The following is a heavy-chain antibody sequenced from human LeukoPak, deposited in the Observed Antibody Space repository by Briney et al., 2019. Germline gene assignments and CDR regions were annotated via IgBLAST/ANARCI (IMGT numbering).Heavy chain of an antibody. CDR2: ISGSGTGT. J-gene: IGHJ3*02. CDR3: AKRASRAFDM. Sequence: GGSLRLSCTASGLTFSSFAITWVRQAPGKGLEWVSDISGSGTGTYPADSVKGRFTISRDNSKNTLYVQMSSLGAEDRAVSYCAKRASRAFDMWGQGTMVTVSS. V-gene: IGHV3-23*01. CDR1: GLTFSSFA.